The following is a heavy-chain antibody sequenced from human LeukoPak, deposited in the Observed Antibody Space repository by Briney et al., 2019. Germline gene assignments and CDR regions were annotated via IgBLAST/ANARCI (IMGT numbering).Heavy chain of an antibody. Sequence: KPSETLSLTCTVSGGSISSYYWSWIRQPAGKGLGWIGRIYTSGSTNYNPSLKSRVTMSLDTSKSQFSLKLSSVTAADTAVYYCAREQRDTAMSRGLDYWGQGTLVTVSS. D-gene: IGHD5-18*01. CDR2: IYTSGST. CDR1: GGSISSYY. CDR3: AREQRDTAMSRGLDY. J-gene: IGHJ4*02. V-gene: IGHV4-4*07.